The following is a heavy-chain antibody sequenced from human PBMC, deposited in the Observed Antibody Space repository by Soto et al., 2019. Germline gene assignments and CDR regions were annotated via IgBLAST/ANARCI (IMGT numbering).Heavy chain of an antibody. Sequence: GGSLRLSCAASGFTFSNAWMNWVRQAPGKGLEWVGRIKSKTDGGTTDYAASVKGRFTISREDSKNTLYLQMNSLKTEDTAVYYCTTDKLAAAGSPTYYYGMDVWGQGTTVTVSS. J-gene: IGHJ6*02. V-gene: IGHV3-15*07. CDR3: TTDKLAAAGSPTYYYGMDV. D-gene: IGHD6-13*01. CDR2: IKSKTDGGTT. CDR1: GFTFSNAW.